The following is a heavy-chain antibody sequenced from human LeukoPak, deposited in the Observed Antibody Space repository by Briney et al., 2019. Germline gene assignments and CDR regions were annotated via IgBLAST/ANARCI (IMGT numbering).Heavy chain of an antibody. CDR2: ISTSDGTT. CDR1: AFTFSSYA. D-gene: IGHD5-18*01. V-gene: IGHV3-23*01. J-gene: IGHJ4*02. Sequence: PGGSLRLSCAASAFTFSSYAMSWVRQAPGKGLEWVSSISTSDGTTYYADSVKGRFTISRDNSKNTLYLQMSSLRAEDAAIYYCAKGRTGFSYGYGIDYWGQGTLVTVSS. CDR3: AKGRTGFSYGYGIDY.